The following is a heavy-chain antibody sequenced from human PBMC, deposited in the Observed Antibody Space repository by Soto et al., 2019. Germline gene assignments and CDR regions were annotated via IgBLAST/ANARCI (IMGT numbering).Heavy chain of an antibody. Sequence: GGSLRLSCAASGFTFSSYDMHWVRQATGKGLEWVSAIGTAGDTYYPGSVKGRFTISRENAKNSLYLQMNSLRAGDTAVYYCARGVYYYDSSGSYYYFDYWGQGTLVTVS. CDR2: IGTAGDT. D-gene: IGHD3-22*01. V-gene: IGHV3-13*01. CDR3: ARGVYYYDSSGSYYYFDY. CDR1: GFTFSSYD. J-gene: IGHJ4*02.